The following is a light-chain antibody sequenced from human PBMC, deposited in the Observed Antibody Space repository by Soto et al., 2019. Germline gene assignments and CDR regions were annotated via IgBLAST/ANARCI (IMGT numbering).Light chain of an antibody. CDR2: AAS. V-gene: IGKV1-39*01. CDR1: ESINNC. Sequence: IQMTQSPSSLSASVGDRVTITCRASESINNCLNWYQQKPGKAPKLLIYAASSLQSGVPSRFSGSGSGTHFTLTISSLQPEDFATYYCQQGFNTPNTFGPGTKVDIK. CDR3: QQGFNTPNT. J-gene: IGKJ3*01.